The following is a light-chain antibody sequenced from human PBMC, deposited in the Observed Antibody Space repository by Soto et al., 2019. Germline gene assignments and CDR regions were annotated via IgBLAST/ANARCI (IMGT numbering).Light chain of an antibody. CDR2: DAS. CDR1: QSVSSY. Sequence: EIVLTQSPATLSLSPGARATLSCRASQSVSSYLAWYQQKPGQAPRLLIYDASNRATGIPARFSGSGSGTDFALTISSLGPEDFAVYYCQQRSNWPPKYTFGQGTKLEIK. V-gene: IGKV3-11*01. CDR3: QQRSNWPPKYT. J-gene: IGKJ2*01.